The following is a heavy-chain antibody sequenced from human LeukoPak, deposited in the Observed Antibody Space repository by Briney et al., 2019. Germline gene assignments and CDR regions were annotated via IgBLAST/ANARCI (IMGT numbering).Heavy chain of an antibody. J-gene: IGHJ4*02. CDR2: INPNSGGT. CDR1: GYTFTGYY. V-gene: IGHV1-2*02. D-gene: IGHD1-26*01. Sequence: ASVKVSFKTSGYTFTGYYIRWVRQASGQGLEWVAWINPNSGGTKYSQQFQGRVTLTRDTSISTAYMELSRLTSDDTAVYYCARGHSDIWYSLGHWGQGTLVTVSA. CDR3: ARGHSDIWYSLGH.